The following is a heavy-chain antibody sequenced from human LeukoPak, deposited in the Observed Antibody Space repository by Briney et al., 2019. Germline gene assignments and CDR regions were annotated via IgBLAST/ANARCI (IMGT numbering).Heavy chain of an antibody. CDR1: GFTFSSYA. V-gene: IGHV3-30*18. Sequence: GGSLRLSCAASGFTFSSYAMSWVRQAPGKGLEWVAVISYDGSNKYYADSVKGRFTISRDNSKNTLYLQMNSLRAEDTAVYYCAKGNSITMIVVDEYFDYWGQGTLVTVSS. D-gene: IGHD3-22*01. CDR3: AKGNSITMIVVDEYFDY. CDR2: ISYDGSNK. J-gene: IGHJ4*02.